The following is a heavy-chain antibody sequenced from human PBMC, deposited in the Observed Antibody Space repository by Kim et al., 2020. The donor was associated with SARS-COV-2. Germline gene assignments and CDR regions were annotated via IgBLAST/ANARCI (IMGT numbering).Heavy chain of an antibody. CDR2: MNPNSGNT. D-gene: IGHD3-22*01. V-gene: IGHV1-8*01. CDR1: GYTFTSYD. Sequence: ASVKVSCKASGYTFTSYDINWVRQATGQGLEWMGWMNPNSGNTGYAQKFQGRVTMTRNTSISTAYMELSSLRSEDTAVYYCARGPAQYYYDSSGYYYVNWFDPWGQGTLVTVSS. CDR3: ARGPAQYYYDSSGYYYVNWFDP. J-gene: IGHJ5*02.